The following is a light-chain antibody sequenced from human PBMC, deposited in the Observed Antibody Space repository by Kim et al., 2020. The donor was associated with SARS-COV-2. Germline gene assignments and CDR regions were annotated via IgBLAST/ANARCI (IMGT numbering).Light chain of an antibody. CDR2: GAS. Sequence: EIVMTQSPVTVSVSPGERATLSCRASQSVGSSLAWFQQKPGQAPRLLIYGASTRATGIPDRFSGSGSGTDFILTISRLQPEDFAVYYCQKYSSLPLTFGQGTKVDIK. CDR1: QSVGSS. CDR3: QKYSSLPLT. J-gene: IGKJ1*01. V-gene: IGKV3-20*01.